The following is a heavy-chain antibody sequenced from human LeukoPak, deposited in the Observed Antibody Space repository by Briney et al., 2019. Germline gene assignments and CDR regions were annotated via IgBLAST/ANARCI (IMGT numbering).Heavy chain of an antibody. Sequence: SVKVSCKASGGTFSSYAISWVRQAPGQGLEWMGRIIPILGIANYAQKFQGRVTITADKSTSTAYMELSSLRSEDTAVYYCARRDVDIVARNYYYYGMDVWGQGTTVTVSS. CDR3: ARRDVDIVARNYYYYGMDV. CDR2: IIPILGIA. J-gene: IGHJ6*02. D-gene: IGHD5-12*01. V-gene: IGHV1-69*04. CDR1: GGTFSSYA.